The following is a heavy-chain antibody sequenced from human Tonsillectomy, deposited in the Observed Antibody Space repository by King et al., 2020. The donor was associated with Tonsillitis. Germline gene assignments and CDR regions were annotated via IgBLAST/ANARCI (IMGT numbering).Heavy chain of an antibody. V-gene: IGHV2-70*01. CDR3: ARTLITMVRAPLFDY. J-gene: IGHJ4*02. CDR2: IDWDDDK. Sequence: VTLKESGPALVKPTQTLTLTCTFSGFSLSTSGMCVSWIRQPPGKALEWLALIDWDDDKYYSTSLKTRLTISKDTSKNQVVLTMTNMDPVDTATYYCARTLITMVRAPLFDYWGQGTLVTVSS. CDR1: GFSLSTSGMC. D-gene: IGHD3-10*01.